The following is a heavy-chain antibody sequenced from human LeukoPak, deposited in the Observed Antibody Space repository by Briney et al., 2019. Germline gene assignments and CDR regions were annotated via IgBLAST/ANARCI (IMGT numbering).Heavy chain of an antibody. V-gene: IGHV3-30*04. CDR3: ARAQKYYDILTGYWNYYYYGMDV. CDR1: GFTFSSYA. CDR2: ISYDGSNK. J-gene: IGHJ6*04. Sequence: PGRSLRLSCAASGFTFSSYAMHWVRQAPGKGLEWVAVISYDGSNKYYADSVKGRFTIYRDNSKNTLYLQMNSLRAEDTAVYYCARAQKYYDILTGYWNYYYYGMDVWGKGTTVTVSS. D-gene: IGHD3-9*01.